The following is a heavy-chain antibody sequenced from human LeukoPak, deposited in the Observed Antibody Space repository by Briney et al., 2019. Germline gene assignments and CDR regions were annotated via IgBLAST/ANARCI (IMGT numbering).Heavy chain of an antibody. CDR2: INPNSGGT. CDR3: AREGHYITGTTSDWFDP. V-gene: IGHV1-2*02. CDR1: GYTFTGYY. J-gene: IGHJ5*02. D-gene: IGHD1-7*01. Sequence: ASVKVSCKASGYTFTGYYMHWVRQAPGQGLEWMGWINPNSGGTNYAQKFQGRVTMTRDTSISTAYMELSRLRSDDTAVYYCAREGHYITGTTSDWFDPWGQGTPVTVSS.